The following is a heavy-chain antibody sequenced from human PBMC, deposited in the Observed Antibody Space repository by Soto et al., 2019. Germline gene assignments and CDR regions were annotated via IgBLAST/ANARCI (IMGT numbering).Heavy chain of an antibody. J-gene: IGHJ4*02. Sequence: QVQLQESGPGLVKPSQTLSLACTVSGDSISSGGYYWRWIRQHPGKGLEWIGYIYDSGSTYYKPSLRSRVGISIDTSKNLFALKLISVTAADTAVYYWARSVDFWGQGPLVTVSS. CDR3: ARSVDF. CDR1: GDSISSGGYY. V-gene: IGHV4-31*03. CDR2: IYDSGST.